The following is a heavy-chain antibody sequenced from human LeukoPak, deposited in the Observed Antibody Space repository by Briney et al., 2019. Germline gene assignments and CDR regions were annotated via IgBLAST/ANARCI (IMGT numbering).Heavy chain of an antibody. CDR1: GFTFSSYA. CDR2: ISGSGGST. CDR3: AKDRYSGLDAFDI. Sequence: GGSLRLSCAASGFTFSSYAMSWVRQAPGKGLEWVSAISGSGGSTYYADSVKGRFTISRDNSKNTLYLQMNSLRAEDTALYYCAKDRYSGLDAFDIWGQGTMVTVSS. D-gene: IGHD5-12*01. J-gene: IGHJ3*02. V-gene: IGHV3-23*01.